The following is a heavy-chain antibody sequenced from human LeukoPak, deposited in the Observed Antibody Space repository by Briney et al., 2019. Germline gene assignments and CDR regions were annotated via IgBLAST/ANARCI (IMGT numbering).Heavy chain of an antibody. J-gene: IGHJ4*02. CDR1: GFTFSSYS. CDR3: ASIEYYYDSSGYYYPDDY. V-gene: IGHV3-74*01. Sequence: GGSLRLSCAASGFTFSSYSMNWVRQAPGKGLVWVSRINSDGSSTSYEDSVKGRFTISRDNAKNTLYLQMNSLRAEDTAVYYCASIEYYYDSSGYYYPDDYWGQGTLVTVSS. D-gene: IGHD3-22*01. CDR2: INSDGSST.